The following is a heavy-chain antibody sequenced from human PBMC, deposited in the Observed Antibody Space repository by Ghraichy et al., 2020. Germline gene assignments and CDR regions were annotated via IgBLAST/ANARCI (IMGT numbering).Heavy chain of an antibody. J-gene: IGHJ3*02. V-gene: IGHV3-23*01. Sequence: GESLNISCAASGFTFSSYAMSWVRQALGKGLEWVSAISGSGGSTYYADSVKGRFTISRDNSKNTLYLQMNSLRAEDTAVYYCAKFSITMIVVPRSAFDIWGQGTMVTVSS. CDR1: GFTFSSYA. CDR2: ISGSGGST. D-gene: IGHD3-22*01. CDR3: AKFSITMIVVPRSAFDI.